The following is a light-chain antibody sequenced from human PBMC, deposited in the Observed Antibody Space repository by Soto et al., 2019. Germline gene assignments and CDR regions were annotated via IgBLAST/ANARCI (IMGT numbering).Light chain of an antibody. V-gene: IGLV2-14*01. CDR1: SSDVGGYNY. CDR2: DVS. CDR3: SSYTSSSTYVV. J-gene: IGLJ2*01. Sequence: QSALTQPASVSGSPGQSITISCTGTSSDVGGYNYVSWYQQHPGKAPNLMMYDVSHRPSGVSNRFSGSKSGNTASLTISGLQAEDEADYYCSSYTSSSTYVVFGGGTKVTVL.